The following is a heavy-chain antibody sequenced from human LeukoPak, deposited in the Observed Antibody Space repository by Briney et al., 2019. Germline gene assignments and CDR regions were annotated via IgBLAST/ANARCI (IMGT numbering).Heavy chain of an antibody. CDR1: GFTFRSYG. D-gene: IGHD4-11*01. Sequence: GGSLRLSCAASGFTFRSYGMHWVRQAPGKGLEWVAVISYDGSNKYYADSVKGRFTISRDNSKNTLYLQMNSLRAEDTAVYYCAKNILRGRYRDNSNYGPPGDSWGQGPLATVSS. CDR2: ISYDGSNK. V-gene: IGHV3-30*18. J-gene: IGHJ4*02. CDR3: AKNILRGRYRDNSNYGPPGDS.